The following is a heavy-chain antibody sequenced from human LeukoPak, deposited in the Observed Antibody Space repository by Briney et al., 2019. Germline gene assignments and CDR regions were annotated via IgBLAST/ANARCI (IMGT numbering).Heavy chain of an antibody. CDR1: GFTFSSYE. CDR3: ARTARHLDY. J-gene: IGHJ4*02. D-gene: IGHD5-18*01. Sequence: GGSLRLSCAASGFTFSSYEMNWVRQAPGKGLEWVSSSGSTINYADSVRGRFTISRDNAKNLLYLQMNDLRLEDTAVYYCARTARHLDYWGQGTLVTVSS. CDR2: SSGSTI. V-gene: IGHV3-48*03.